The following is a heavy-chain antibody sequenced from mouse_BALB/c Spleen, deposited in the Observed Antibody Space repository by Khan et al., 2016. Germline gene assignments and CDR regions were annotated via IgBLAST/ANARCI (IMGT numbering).Heavy chain of an antibody. D-gene: IGHD2-14*01. CDR3: ARDRYDYFDY. V-gene: IGHV5-4*02. CDR1: GFTFSDYY. J-gene: IGHJ2*01. CDR2: ISDGGSYT. Sequence: EVELVESGGGLVKPGGSLKLSCAASGFTFSDYYMYWVRQTPEKRLEWVATISDGGSYTYYPDSVKGRFTISRDNAKNNLYLQMSSLKSEDTAMYYCARDRYDYFDYWSQGTTLTVSS.